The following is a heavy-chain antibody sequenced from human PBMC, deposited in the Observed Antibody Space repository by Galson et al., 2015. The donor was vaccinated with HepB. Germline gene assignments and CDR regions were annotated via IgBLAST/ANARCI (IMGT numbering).Heavy chain of an antibody. CDR1: GYTFTSYA. Sequence: SVKVSCKASGYTFTSYAMHRVRQAPGQRLEWMGWINAGNGNTKYSQKFQGRVTITRDTSASTAYMELSSLRSEDTAVYYCARDGAWVGFDYWGQGTLVTVSS. D-gene: IGHD1-26*01. V-gene: IGHV1-3*01. CDR2: INAGNGNT. CDR3: ARDGAWVGFDY. J-gene: IGHJ4*02.